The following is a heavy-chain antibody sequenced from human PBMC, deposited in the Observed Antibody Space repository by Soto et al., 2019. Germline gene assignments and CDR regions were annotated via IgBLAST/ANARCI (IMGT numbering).Heavy chain of an antibody. CDR1: GYTFTSYG. Sequence: QVQLVQSGAEVKKPGASVKVSCKASGYTFTSYGITWLRQAPGQGLEWMGWISAHNGNTKYAQKLQGRVTMTTDTSTSTAYMEVRSLRSDDTAVYYCARYTAMALPDAWGQGTLVTVSS. V-gene: IGHV1-18*01. J-gene: IGHJ4*02. CDR2: ISAHNGNT. CDR3: ARYTAMALPDA. D-gene: IGHD5-18*01.